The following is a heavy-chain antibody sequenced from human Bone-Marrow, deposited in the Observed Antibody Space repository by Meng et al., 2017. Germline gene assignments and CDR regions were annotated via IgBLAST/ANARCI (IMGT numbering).Heavy chain of an antibody. CDR1: GFTFSNAW. V-gene: IGHV3-15*01. J-gene: IGHJ4*02. Sequence: EGRLVESGGGLVKPGGSLRLSCAASGFTFSNAWMSWVRQAPGKGLEWVGRIKRNSDGGTIDYAAPVKGRFTISRDDSKNTLYLQMDSLITEDTAVYFCATGAAAADHWGQGTLVTVSS. D-gene: IGHD6-13*01. CDR3: ATGAAAADH. CDR2: IKRNSDGGTI.